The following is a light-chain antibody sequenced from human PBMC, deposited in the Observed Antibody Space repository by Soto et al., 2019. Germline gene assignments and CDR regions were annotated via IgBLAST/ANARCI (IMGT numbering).Light chain of an antibody. Sequence: QSALTQPASVSGSPGQSITISCTGTSSDVGGFNYVSWFQQHPGKAPKLMIYDVSNRPSGVSSRFSGSKSGSTASLTISGLQAEVEADYYCSSYTSSSTPFVFGTGTKVTVL. V-gene: IGLV2-14*01. CDR3: SSYTSSSTPFV. J-gene: IGLJ1*01. CDR1: SSDVGGFNY. CDR2: DVS.